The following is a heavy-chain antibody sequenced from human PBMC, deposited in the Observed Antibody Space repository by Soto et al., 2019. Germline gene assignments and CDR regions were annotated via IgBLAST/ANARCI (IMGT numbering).Heavy chain of an antibody. Sequence: ASVKVSCRASGYTFTGYYMHWVRQAPGQGLEWMGWINPNSGGTNYAQKFQGRVTMTRDTSISTAYMELSRLRSDDTAVYYCARDLDLYSSSSGTFDYWGQGTLVTVSS. CDR3: ARDLDLYSSSSGTFDY. CDR2: INPNSGGT. J-gene: IGHJ4*02. V-gene: IGHV1-2*02. D-gene: IGHD6-6*01. CDR1: GYTFTGYY.